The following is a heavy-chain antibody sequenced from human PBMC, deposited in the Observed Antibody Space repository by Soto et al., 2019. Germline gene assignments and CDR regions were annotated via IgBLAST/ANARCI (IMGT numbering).Heavy chain of an antibody. V-gene: IGHV3-64D*08. CDR3: VKDSYSSSWYGGFDY. CDR1: GFTFSSYA. D-gene: IGHD6-13*01. Sequence: GGSLRLSCSASGFTFSSYAMHWVRQAPGKGLEYVSAISSNGGSTYYADSVKGRFTISRDNSKNTLYLQMSSLRAEDTAVYYCVKDSYSSSWYGGFDYWGQGTLVTVSS. J-gene: IGHJ4*02. CDR2: ISSNGGST.